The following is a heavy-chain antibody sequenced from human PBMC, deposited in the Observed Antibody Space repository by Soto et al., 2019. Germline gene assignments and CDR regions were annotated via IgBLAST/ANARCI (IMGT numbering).Heavy chain of an antibody. CDR3: ASYDFWSGYHV. CDR1: VFTFSSYE. J-gene: IGHJ6*01. CDR2: ISSSGSTI. D-gene: IGHD3-3*01. Sequence: GGSLRLSCAASVFTFSSYEMNLVSQAPGKGLECVSYISSSGSTIYYADSVKGRFTISRYNAKNSLYLQMNSLRAEDTAVDYCASYDFWSGYHVWGQGTTVTVSS. V-gene: IGHV3-48*03.